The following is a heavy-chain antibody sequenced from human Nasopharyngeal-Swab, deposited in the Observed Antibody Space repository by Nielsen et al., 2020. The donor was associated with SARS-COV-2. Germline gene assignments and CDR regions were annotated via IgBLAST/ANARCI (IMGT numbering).Heavy chain of an antibody. V-gene: IGHV1-69*13. CDR3: ARFGALRGSGSYYY. CDR2: IIPIFGTA. J-gene: IGHJ4*02. CDR1: GCTFSSYA. Sequence: SVKFSCTASGCTFSSYAISWVRQAPGQGLEWMGGIIPIFGTANYAQKFQGRVTITADESTSTAYMELSSLRSEDTAVYYCARFGALRGSGSYYYWGQGTLVTVSS. D-gene: IGHD3-10*01.